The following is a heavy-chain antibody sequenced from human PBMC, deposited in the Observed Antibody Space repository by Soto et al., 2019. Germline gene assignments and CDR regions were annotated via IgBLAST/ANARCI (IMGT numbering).Heavy chain of an antibody. CDR1: GYTFTSYA. V-gene: IGHV1-3*01. J-gene: IGHJ3*02. CDR2: INAGNGNT. CDR3: ARDPTRTTMIVVVGPLGAFDI. D-gene: IGHD3-22*01. Sequence: GASVKVSCKASGYTFTSYAMHWVRQAPGQRLEWMGWINAGNGNTKYSQKFQGRVTITRDTSASTAYMELSSLRSEDTAVYYCARDPTRTTMIVVVGPLGAFDIWDQGTMVTVSS.